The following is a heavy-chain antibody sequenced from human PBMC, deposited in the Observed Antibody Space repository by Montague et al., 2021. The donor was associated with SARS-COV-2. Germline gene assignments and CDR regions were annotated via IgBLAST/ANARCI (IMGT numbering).Heavy chain of an antibody. J-gene: IGHJ5*02. V-gene: IGHV4-31*03. CDR2: IYYTRST. D-gene: IGHD1/OR15-1a*01. CDR3: VNENWNNGQGFDP. CDR1: GGSISSGDYY. Sequence: TLSLTCTVSGGSISSGDYYWTWIRQHPGKGLEWIGYIYYTRSTYYNPSLKSRVTISLDMSKNQFSLKLSSVTAADTAVYFCVNENWNNGQGFDPWGQGTLVTVSS.